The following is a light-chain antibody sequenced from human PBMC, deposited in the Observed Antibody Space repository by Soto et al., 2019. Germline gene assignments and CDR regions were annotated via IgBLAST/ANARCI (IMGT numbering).Light chain of an antibody. CDR2: GAS. CDR3: QQYGGPVPWT. V-gene: IGKV3-20*01. J-gene: IGKJ1*01. Sequence: EIVMTQSPATLSLSPGERATVSCRASQTISRNYLAWYQKKPGQAPRLLIYGASTRATGIPDRFTGSGSGTDFTLTIARLEPEDFAVYYCQQYGGPVPWTFGQGTKVEV. CDR1: QTISRNY.